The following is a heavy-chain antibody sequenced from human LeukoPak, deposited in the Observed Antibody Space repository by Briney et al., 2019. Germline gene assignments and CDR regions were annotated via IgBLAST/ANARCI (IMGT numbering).Heavy chain of an antibody. Sequence: ASVKVSFKASGYTFTGYYMHWVRQAPGQGLEWMGRINPNSGGTNYAQKFQGRVTMTRDTFISTAYMELSRLRSDDTAVYYCARGERWLQMRGLKYYFDYWGQGTLVTVSS. CDR1: GYTFTGYY. D-gene: IGHD5-24*01. V-gene: IGHV1-2*06. J-gene: IGHJ4*02. CDR2: INPNSGGT. CDR3: ARGERWLQMRGLKYYFDY.